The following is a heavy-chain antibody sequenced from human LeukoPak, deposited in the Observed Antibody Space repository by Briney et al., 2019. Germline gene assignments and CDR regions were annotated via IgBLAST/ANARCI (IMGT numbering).Heavy chain of an antibody. J-gene: IGHJ4*02. CDR2: ISWNSGRR. D-gene: IGHD5-18*01. V-gene: IGHV3-9*01. CDR1: GFTFVDFA. CDR3: VKDINGYTFGRFDS. Sequence: GGSLRLSCAASGFTFVDFAMHWVRQAPGKGLEWVSGISWNSGRRVYADSVKGRFTISRDNAKNSLYLQMNSLRPEDTAFYYCVKDINGYTFGRFDSWGQGTLVTVSS.